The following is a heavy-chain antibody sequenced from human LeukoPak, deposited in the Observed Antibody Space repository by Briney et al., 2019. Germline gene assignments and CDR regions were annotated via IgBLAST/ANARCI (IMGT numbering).Heavy chain of an antibody. J-gene: IGHJ5*02. Sequence: SVKVSCKASGGTFSSYAISWVRQAPGQGLEWMGGIIPIFGTANYAQKFRGRVTITTDESTSTAYMELSSLRSEDTAVYYCANTEGYCSSTSRQTNWFDPWGQGTLVTVSS. CDR3: ANTEGYCSSTSRQTNWFDP. V-gene: IGHV1-69*05. CDR1: GGTFSSYA. CDR2: IIPIFGTA. D-gene: IGHD2-2*01.